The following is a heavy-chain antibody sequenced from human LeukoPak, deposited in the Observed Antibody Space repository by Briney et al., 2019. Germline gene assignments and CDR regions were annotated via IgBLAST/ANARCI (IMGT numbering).Heavy chain of an antibody. CDR1: GFTFSSYA. V-gene: IGHV3-30-3*01. Sequence: GGSLRLSCAASGFTFSSYAMHWVRQAPGKGLEWVAVISYDGSNKYYADSVKGRFTISRDNSKNTLYLQMNSLRAEDTAVYYCAKEVQRGVTYWYFDLWGRGTLVTVSS. D-gene: IGHD3-3*01. CDR2: ISYDGSNK. CDR3: AKEVQRGVTYWYFDL. J-gene: IGHJ2*01.